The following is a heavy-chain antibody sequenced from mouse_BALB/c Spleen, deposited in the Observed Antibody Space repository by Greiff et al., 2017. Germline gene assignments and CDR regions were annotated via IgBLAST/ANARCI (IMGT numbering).Heavy chain of an antibody. CDR3: ARFYDGYFYYAMDY. CDR1: GFAFSSYD. J-gene: IGHJ4*01. CDR2: ISSGGGST. D-gene: IGHD2-3*01. Sequence: DVQLVESGGGLVKPGGSLKLSCAASGFAFSSYDMSWVRQTPEKRLEWVAYISSGGGSTYYPDTVKGRFTISRDNAKNTLYLQMSSLKSEDTAMYYCARFYDGYFYYAMDYWGQGTSVTVSS. V-gene: IGHV5-12-1*01.